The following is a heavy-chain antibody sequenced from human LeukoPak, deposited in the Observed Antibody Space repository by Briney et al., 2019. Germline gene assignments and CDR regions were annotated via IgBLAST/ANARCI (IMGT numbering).Heavy chain of an antibody. D-gene: IGHD1-7*01. CDR3: ARRWNYGRNYYIDV. Sequence: SETLSLTRAVYGGSFSNYYWSGIRQPPGRGLEWIGEINDSGRTNYNPSLMSRVTVSVDTSKNQFSLRLTSVTATDTAVYYCARRWNYGRNYYIDVWGNGATVSVSS. CDR2: INDSGRT. V-gene: IGHV4-34*01. CDR1: GGSFSNYY. J-gene: IGHJ6*03.